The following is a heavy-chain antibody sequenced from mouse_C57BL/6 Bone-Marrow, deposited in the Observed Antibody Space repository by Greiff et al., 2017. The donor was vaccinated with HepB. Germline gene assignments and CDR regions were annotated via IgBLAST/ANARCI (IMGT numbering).Heavy chain of an antibody. CDR1: GYSITSGYY. D-gene: IGHD1-1*01. CDR3: ASIYYGSSYPYYFDY. CDR2: ISYDGSN. J-gene: IGHJ2*01. Sequence: EVQLQQSGPGLVKPSQSLSLTCSVTGYSITSGYYWNWIRQFPGNKLEWMGYISYDGSNNYNPSLKNRISITRDTSKNQFFLKLNSVTTEDTATYYCASIYYGSSYPYYFDYWGQGTTLTVSS. V-gene: IGHV3-6*01.